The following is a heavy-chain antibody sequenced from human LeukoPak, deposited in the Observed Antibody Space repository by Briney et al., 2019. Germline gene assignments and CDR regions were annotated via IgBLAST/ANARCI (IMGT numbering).Heavy chain of an antibody. CDR1: GFTFSTFA. J-gene: IGHJ5*02. CDR2: IFSSGGEI. V-gene: IGHV3-23*01. Sequence: PGGTLRLACAASGFTFSTFAMIWVRQPPGKGLEWVSSIFSSGGEIHYADSVRGRVTISRDKSKITLALQINSLRAEHTSIYYCATYSQVLLAFEAWGQGTLVTVSS. CDR3: ATYSQVLLAFEA. D-gene: IGHD3-3*02.